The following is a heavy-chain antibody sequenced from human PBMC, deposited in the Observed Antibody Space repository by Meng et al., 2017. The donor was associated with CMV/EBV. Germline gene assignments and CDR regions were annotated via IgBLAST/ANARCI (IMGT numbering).Heavy chain of an antibody. D-gene: IGHD1-26*01. CDR2: IIPIFGTA. CDR1: GGTFSSYA. Sequence: SVKVSCKASGGTFSSYAISWVRQPPGQGLEWMGGIIPIFGTANYAQKFQGRVTITTDESTSTAYMELSSLRSEDTAVYYCASTVPLLRKWELQGGDAFDIWGQGTMVTVSS. CDR3: ASTVPLLRKWELQGGDAFDI. V-gene: IGHV1-69*05. J-gene: IGHJ3*02.